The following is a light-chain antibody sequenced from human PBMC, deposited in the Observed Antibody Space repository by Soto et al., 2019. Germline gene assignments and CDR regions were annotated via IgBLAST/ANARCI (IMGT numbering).Light chain of an antibody. CDR1: QSIGNF. CDR3: QQSYSSPPA. V-gene: IGKV1-39*01. J-gene: IGKJ4*01. CDR2: AAD. Sequence: DIQMTQSPSSLSASVGDSVTITCRASQSIGNFVNWYRQRPGRAPQLLIYAADSLQSGVPSRFSGSGSGTDFTLTVNSLQPVDFATYYCQQSYSSPPAFGGGTKVEVK.